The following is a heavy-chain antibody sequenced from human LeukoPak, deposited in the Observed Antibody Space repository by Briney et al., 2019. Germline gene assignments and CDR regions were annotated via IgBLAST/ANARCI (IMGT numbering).Heavy chain of an antibody. CDR2: IIPIFGTA. CDR1: GGTFSSYA. D-gene: IGHD3-22*01. V-gene: IGHV1-69*05. CDR3: ASSGLAYDSSGYYSSCFDY. Sequence: ASVKVSCKASGGTFSSYAISWVRQAPGQGLEWMGGIIPIFGTANYAQKFQGRVTITTDESKSTAYMELSSLRSEDTAVYYCASSGLAYDSSGYYSSCFDYWGQGTLVTVSS. J-gene: IGHJ4*02.